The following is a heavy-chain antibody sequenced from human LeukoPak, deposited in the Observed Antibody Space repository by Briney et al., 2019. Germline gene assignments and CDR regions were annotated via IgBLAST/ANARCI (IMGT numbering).Heavy chain of an antibody. CDR3: ARYRGSYDLSTPRL. V-gene: IGHV3-7*01. CDR2: IKEDGSDK. Sequence: GSLRLSCVASGFTFKTFWMSWVRQAPGRGLEWVANIKEDGSDKYYVDSAKDRFAISRDNAKNSLFLQMNSLGVEDTAVYFCARYRGSYDLSTPRLWGQGTSVTVTS. D-gene: IGHD3-16*01. CDR1: GFTFKTFW. J-gene: IGHJ4*02.